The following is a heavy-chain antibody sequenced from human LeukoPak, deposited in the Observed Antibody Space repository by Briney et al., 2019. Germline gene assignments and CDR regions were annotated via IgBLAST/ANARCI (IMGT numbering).Heavy chain of an antibody. CDR1: GGSISSYY. D-gene: IGHD3-3*01. CDR2: IYYSGST. V-gene: IGHV4-59*01. Sequence: PSETLSLTCTVSGGSISSYYWSWIRQPPGKGLEWIGYIYYSGSTNYNPSLKSRVTISVDTSKNQSSLKLSSVTAADTAVYYCARSAGGVVIMRFDPWGQGTLVTVSS. J-gene: IGHJ5*02. CDR3: ARSAGGVVIMRFDP.